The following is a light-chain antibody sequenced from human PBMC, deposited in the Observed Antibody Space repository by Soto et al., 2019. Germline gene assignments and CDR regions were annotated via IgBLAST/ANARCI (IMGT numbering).Light chain of an antibody. V-gene: IGKV3-20*01. CDR1: QSVSSSY. J-gene: IGKJ5*01. CDR3: QHYGSPPT. CDR2: GAS. Sequence: EIVLTQSPGTLSLSPGERATLSCRASQSVSSSYLAWFQQKPGQAPRLLIYGASSRATGIPDMFSGSGAGKDFTLTSSRLEPEDFAVYYCQHYGSPPTFGQGTRLEIK.